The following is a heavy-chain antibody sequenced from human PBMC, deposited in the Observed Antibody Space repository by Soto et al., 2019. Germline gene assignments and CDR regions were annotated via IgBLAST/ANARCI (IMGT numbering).Heavy chain of an antibody. CDR1: GYNFANYW. CDR3: ARTAAAGKYYYGVDV. V-gene: IGHV5-51*01. CDR2: IYPGNSDT. J-gene: IGHJ6*02. Sequence: LGESLKISCKGSGYNFANYWIGWVRQMPGKGLEWMGIIYPGNSDTRYSPSFQGQVTISADKSISTAYLQWSSLKASDTAIYYCARTAAAGKYYYGVDVWGQGTTVTVSS. D-gene: IGHD6-13*01.